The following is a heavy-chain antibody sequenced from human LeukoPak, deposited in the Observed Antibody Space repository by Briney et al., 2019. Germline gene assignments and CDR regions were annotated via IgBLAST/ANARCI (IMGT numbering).Heavy chain of an antibody. CDR1: GFTFSSYR. J-gene: IGHJ3*02. Sequence: GGSLRLACAASGFTFSSYRMNWGRQAPGKGLEWVSSISSSYSYIYYADSVKGRFTISRDNAKNSLYLQMNSLRAEDTAVYYCARDRIIYGDYGDAFDIWGQGTTVTVSS. V-gene: IGHV3-21*06. CDR3: ARDRIIYGDYGDAFDI. CDR2: ISSSYSYI. D-gene: IGHD4-17*01.